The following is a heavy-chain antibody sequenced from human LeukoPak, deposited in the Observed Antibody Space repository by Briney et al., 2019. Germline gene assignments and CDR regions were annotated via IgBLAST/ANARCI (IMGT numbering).Heavy chain of an antibody. D-gene: IGHD2-2*01. V-gene: IGHV4-38-2*01. J-gene: IGHJ4*02. CDR2: IYHSGST. CDR3: ARHSVPAAIDY. CDR1: GYSISSGYY. Sequence: SETLSLTCAVSGYSISSGYYWGWIRQPPGKGLEWIGSIYHSGSTYYNPSLKSRVTISVDTSKNQFSLKLSSVTAADTAVYYCARHSVPAAIDYWGQGTLVTVPS.